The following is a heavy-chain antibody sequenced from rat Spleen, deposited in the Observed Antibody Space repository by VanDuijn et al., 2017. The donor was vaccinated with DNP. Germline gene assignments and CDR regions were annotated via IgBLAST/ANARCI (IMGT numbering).Heavy chain of an antibody. D-gene: IGHD1-7*01. CDR1: GYSITSNY. V-gene: IGHV3-1*01. J-gene: IGHJ2*01. Sequence: EVQLQESGPGLVKPSQSLSLTCSVTGYSITSNYWGWIRKFPGNKLEYIGHISYSGSTTYNPPLKSRLSITRDTSKNHFLLHLNSVTTEDTATYYCARWTRYFDYWGQGIMVTVSS. CDR2: ISYSGST. CDR3: ARWTRYFDY.